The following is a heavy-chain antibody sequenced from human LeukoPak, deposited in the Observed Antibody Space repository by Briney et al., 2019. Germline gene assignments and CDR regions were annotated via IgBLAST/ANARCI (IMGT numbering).Heavy chain of an antibody. CDR2: INSDGSST. J-gene: IGHJ4*02. V-gene: IGHV3-74*01. CDR3: ARESSGWSDLFDY. CDR1: GFTFSSYW. D-gene: IGHD6-19*01. Sequence: PGGSLRLSCAASGFTFSSYWMRWVRQAPGKGLVWVSRINSDGSSTSYADSVKGRFTISRDNAKNTLYLQMNSLRAEDTAVYYCARESSGWSDLFDYWGQGTLVTVSS.